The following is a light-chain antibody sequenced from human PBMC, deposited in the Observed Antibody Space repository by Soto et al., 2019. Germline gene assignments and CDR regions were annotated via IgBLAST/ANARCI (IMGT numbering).Light chain of an antibody. Sequence: EIVLTQSPGTLSLSAGERATLSCRAGQSISSSYLAWYQQKPGQAPRLLIYGASSRATGIPDRFSGSGSGTDFTLTFNRLEPEDFAVYYCQQYDSSPRTFGQGTKVDIK. V-gene: IGKV3-20*01. J-gene: IGKJ1*01. CDR2: GAS. CDR1: QSISSSY. CDR3: QQYDSSPRT.